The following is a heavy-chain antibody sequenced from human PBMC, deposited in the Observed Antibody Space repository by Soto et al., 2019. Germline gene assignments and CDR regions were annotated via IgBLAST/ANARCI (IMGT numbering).Heavy chain of an antibody. D-gene: IGHD3-3*01. CDR1: GFTFSSYG. CDR2: IWYDGSNK. J-gene: IGHJ6*02. V-gene: IGHV3-33*01. Sequence: QVQLVESGGGVVQPGRSLRLSCAASGFTFSSYGMHWVRQAPGKGLEWVAVIWYDGSNKYYADSVKGRFTISRDNSTNTLYLQMNGLRAEDTAVYYFARDQQTYYDFWRGFQNYDYYGMDVWGQGITVVVSS. CDR3: ARDQQTYYDFWRGFQNYDYYGMDV.